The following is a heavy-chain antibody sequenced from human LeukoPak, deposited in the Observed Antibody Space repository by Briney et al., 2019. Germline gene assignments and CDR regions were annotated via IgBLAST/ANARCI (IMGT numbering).Heavy chain of an antibody. CDR1: GFTFDDYA. D-gene: IGHD3-22*01. Sequence: GRSLRLSCAASGFTFDDYAMHWVRQAPGKGLEWVSGISWNSGSIGYADSVKGRFTISRDNAKNSLYPQMNSLRAEDTALYYCAKAHYYDSSGYHHFDYWGQGTLVTVSS. J-gene: IGHJ4*02. CDR3: AKAHYYDSSGYHHFDY. V-gene: IGHV3-9*01. CDR2: ISWNSGSI.